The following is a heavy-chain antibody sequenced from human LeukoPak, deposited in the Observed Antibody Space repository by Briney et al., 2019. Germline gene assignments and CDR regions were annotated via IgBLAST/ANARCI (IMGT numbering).Heavy chain of an antibody. CDR2: ISAYNGST. J-gene: IGHJ4*02. Sequence: ASVKVSCKASGYTFTSYAMHWVRQAPGQRLEWMGWISAYNGSTNYAQKLQGRVTMTTDTSTSTAYMELRSLRSDDTAVYYCARAGIAVAGTPYYFDYWGQGTLVTVSS. D-gene: IGHD6-19*01. V-gene: IGHV1-18*01. CDR1: GYTFTSYA. CDR3: ARAGIAVAGTPYYFDY.